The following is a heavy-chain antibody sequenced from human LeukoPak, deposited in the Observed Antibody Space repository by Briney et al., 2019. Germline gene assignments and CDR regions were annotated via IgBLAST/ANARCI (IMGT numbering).Heavy chain of an antibody. D-gene: IGHD7-27*01. CDR3: ARHLWGSVTSYYFDY. CDR1: GYTFTSYG. V-gene: IGHV1-69*04. CDR2: IIPILGIA. J-gene: IGHJ4*02. Sequence: GASVKVSCKASGYTFTSYGISWVRQAPGQGLEWMGRIIPILGIANYAQKFQGRVTITADKSTSTAYMELSSLRSEDTAVYYCARHLWGSVTSYYFDYWGQGTLVTVSS.